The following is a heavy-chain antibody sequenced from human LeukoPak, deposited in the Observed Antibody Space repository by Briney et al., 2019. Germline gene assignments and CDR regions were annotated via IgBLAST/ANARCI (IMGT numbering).Heavy chain of an antibody. V-gene: IGHV4-59*01. CDR3: ARRFCTSTTCWWYFDY. CDR1: GASISGYY. J-gene: IGHJ4*02. Sequence: PSETLSLTCTVSGASISGYYWSWIRQPPGKGLEWIGYMYSSGSTNYNPSLKSRVTISVDTSKNQFSLKLRSVTAADTAFYYCARRFCTSTTCWWYFDYWGQGTLVSVSS. D-gene: IGHD2-2*01. CDR2: MYSSGST.